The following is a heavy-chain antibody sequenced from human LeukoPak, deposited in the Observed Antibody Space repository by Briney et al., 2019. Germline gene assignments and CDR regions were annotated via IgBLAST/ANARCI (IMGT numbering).Heavy chain of an antibody. V-gene: IGHV4-31*03. J-gene: IGHJ5*01. D-gene: IGHD5-12*01. CDR2: IYYSGYT. CDR1: GGSISSGGYY. CDR3: ARDRDGYDWLDS. Sequence: SETLSLTCTVSGGSISSGGYYWSWLRQHPGKGLEWIGYIYYSGYTYYNPFLKSRILMSVDTSENQFSLKLRSVTAADTAIYYCARDRDGYDWLDSWGPGTLVTVSS.